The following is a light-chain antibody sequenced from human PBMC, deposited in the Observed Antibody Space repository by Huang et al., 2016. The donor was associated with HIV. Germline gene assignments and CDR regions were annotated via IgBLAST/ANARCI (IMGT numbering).Light chain of an antibody. Sequence: DIQMTQSPSSLSASVGDRVTITCRASQGISNSLAWYQQKPGKVPRRLIYAASTLQSGVPSRFSGMRSGRDFSLTIGSLQPEDVATYYCQKYDSAPLTFGGGTKVEI. CDR1: QGISNS. J-gene: IGKJ4*01. CDR2: AAS. CDR3: QKYDSAPLT. V-gene: IGKV1-27*01.